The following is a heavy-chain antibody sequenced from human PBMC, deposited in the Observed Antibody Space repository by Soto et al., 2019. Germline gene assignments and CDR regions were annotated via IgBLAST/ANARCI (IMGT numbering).Heavy chain of an antibody. Sequence: GGSLRLSCAASGFTFSDYAMHWVRQAPGKGLEWVSAISGSGGSTYYADSVKGRFTISRDNSKNTLYLQMNSLRAEDTAVYYCAKDYYDSSGSPDAFDIWGQGTMVTVSS. J-gene: IGHJ3*02. CDR1: GFTFSDYA. CDR2: ISGSGGST. D-gene: IGHD3-22*01. CDR3: AKDYYDSSGSPDAFDI. V-gene: IGHV3-23*01.